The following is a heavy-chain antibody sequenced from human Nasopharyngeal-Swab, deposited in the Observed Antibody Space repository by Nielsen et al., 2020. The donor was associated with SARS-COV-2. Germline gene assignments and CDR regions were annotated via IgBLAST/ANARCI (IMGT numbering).Heavy chain of an antibody. J-gene: IGHJ6*02. Sequence: WIRQPPGKGLEWIGYIYYSGSTNYNPSLKSRVTISVDTSKNQFSLKLSSVTAADTAVYYCARVSTAYGSGSTSNYTPYYYYGMDVWGQGTTVTVSS. CDR2: IYYSGST. CDR3: ARVSTAYGSGSTSNYTPYYYYGMDV. V-gene: IGHV4-59*01. D-gene: IGHD3-10*01.